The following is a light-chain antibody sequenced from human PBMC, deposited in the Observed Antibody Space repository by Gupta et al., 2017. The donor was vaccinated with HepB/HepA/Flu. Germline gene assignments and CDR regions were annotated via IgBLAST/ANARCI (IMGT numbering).Light chain of an antibody. CDR3: QQYDSSLMFT. Sequence: EIELTHSPGTLSFSPGERATLSCRSSQSVSSSYLAWYQQKPGQAPRLLIYGASSRATGIPDRFSGSGSGTDFTLTISRLEPEDFAVYYCQQYDSSLMFTFGPGTKVDIK. CDR1: QSVSSSY. J-gene: IGKJ3*01. V-gene: IGKV3-20*01. CDR2: GAS.